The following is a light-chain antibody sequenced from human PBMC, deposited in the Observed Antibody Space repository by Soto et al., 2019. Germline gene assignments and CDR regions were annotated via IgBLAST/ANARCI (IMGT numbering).Light chain of an antibody. J-gene: IGKJ1*01. CDR3: QQNYSTPVT. V-gene: IGKV1-39*01. CDR2: AAS. CDR1: QSISSY. Sequence: DIQMTQSPSSLSASVGDRVTITCRASQSISSYLNWYQQKPGKAPKLLIYAASSLQSGVPSRFSGSGSGTEFTLTISSLQPEDFATYYCQQNYSTPVTFGQGTKVEIK.